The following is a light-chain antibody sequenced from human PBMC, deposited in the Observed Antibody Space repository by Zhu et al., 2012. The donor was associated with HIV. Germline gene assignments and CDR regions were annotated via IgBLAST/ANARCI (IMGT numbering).Light chain of an antibody. CDR3: QKYRNVPFT. CDR2: GAS. CDR1: QGISDS. Sequence: IQLTQSPSSLSASVGDRITITCRASQGISDSLAWYQQKPNKGPQLLVYGASTLQPGVSSRFSGSGFGTDFTLTISDLQPDDIATYYCQKYRNVPFTFGGGTKVEI. V-gene: IGKV1-27*01. J-gene: IGKJ4*01.